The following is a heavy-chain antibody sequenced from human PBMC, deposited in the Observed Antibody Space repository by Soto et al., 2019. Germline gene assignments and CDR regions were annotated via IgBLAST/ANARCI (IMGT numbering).Heavy chain of an antibody. CDR2: TYYRSKWYN. CDR1: GDSVSTNSAT. CDR3: ARSGGRRVNWFDP. D-gene: IGHD3-10*01. V-gene: IGHV6-1*01. J-gene: IGHJ5*02. Sequence: SQTLSLTCAISGDSVSTNSATWDWIRQSPSRGLEWLGRTYYRSKWYNDYAVSVKSRITINPDTSKNQFSLQLNSVTPEDTAVYYCARSGGRRVNWFDPWGQGTLVTVSS.